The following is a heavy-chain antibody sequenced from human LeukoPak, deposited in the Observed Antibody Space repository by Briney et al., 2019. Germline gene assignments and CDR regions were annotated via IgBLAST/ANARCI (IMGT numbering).Heavy chain of an antibody. CDR1: GGSFSSSTYY. CDR3: ARHPSVVVLDY. D-gene: IGHD2-21*01. J-gene: IGHJ4*02. Sequence: PSETLSLTCSVSGGSFSSSTYYWGWIRQPPGKGLEWIGSLFYSGGTFYNPSLKSRVTISVDTSKNQFSLKLSSVTAADTAVYYCARHPSVVVLDYWGQGTLVTVSS. V-gene: IGHV4-39*01. CDR2: LFYSGGT.